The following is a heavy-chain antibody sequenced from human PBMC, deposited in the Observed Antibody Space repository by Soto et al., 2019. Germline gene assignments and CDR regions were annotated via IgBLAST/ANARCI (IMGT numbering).Heavy chain of an antibody. CDR3: AKDLKLLWFGELTTQNQYYFDY. CDR1: GFTFSSYA. V-gene: IGHV3-23*01. D-gene: IGHD3-10*01. J-gene: IGHJ4*02. Sequence: EVQLLESGGGLVQPGGSLRLSCAASGFTFSSYAMSWVRQAPGKGLEWVSAISGSGGSTYYADSVKGRFTISRDNSKNTLYLQMNSLRAEDTAVYYCAKDLKLLWFGELTTQNQYYFDYWGQGTLVTVSS. CDR2: ISGSGGST.